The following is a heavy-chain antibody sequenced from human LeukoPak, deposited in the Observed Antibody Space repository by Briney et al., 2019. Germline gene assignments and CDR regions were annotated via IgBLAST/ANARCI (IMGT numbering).Heavy chain of an antibody. Sequence: PGRSLRLSCVASGFTFSSCAMHWVRQAPGKGLEWVAVISYDGSNKYYADSVKGRFTISRDNSKNTLYLQMNSLRAEDTAVYYCASSFTVVTSSDYWGQGTLVTVSS. V-gene: IGHV3-30-3*01. D-gene: IGHD4-23*01. J-gene: IGHJ4*02. CDR2: ISYDGSNK. CDR3: ASSFTVVTSSDY. CDR1: GFTFSSCA.